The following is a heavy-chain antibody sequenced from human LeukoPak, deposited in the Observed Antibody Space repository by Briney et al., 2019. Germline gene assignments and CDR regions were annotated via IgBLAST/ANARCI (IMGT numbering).Heavy chain of an antibody. V-gene: IGHV3-21*01. CDR3: ATTVVVVAPSHSPGFDP. Sequence: PGGSLRLSCAASGFTFSSYSMNWVRQAPGKGLEWVSSISSSSSYIYYADSVKGRFTISRDNAKNSLYLQMNSLRAEDTAVYYCATTVVVVAPSHSPGFDPWGQGTLVTVSS. J-gene: IGHJ5*02. CDR2: ISSSSSYI. CDR1: GFTFSSYS. D-gene: IGHD2-15*01.